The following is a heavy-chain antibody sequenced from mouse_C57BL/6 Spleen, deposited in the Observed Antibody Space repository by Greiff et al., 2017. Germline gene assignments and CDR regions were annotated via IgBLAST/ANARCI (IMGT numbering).Heavy chain of an antibody. V-gene: IGHV5-17*01. Sequence: EVQLVESGGGLVKPGGSLKLSCAASGFTFSDYGMHWVRQAPEKGLEWVAYISSGSSTIYYADTVKGRFTISRDNAKNTLFLQMTSLRSEDTAMYYCARPMVTRAWFAYWGQGTLVTVSA. D-gene: IGHD2-1*01. CDR1: GFTFSDYG. CDR3: ARPMVTRAWFAY. CDR2: ISSGSSTI. J-gene: IGHJ3*01.